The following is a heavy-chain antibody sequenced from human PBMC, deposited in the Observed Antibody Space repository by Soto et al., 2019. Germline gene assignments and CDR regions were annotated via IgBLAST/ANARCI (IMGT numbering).Heavy chain of an antibody. V-gene: IGHV4-4*02. Sequence: QVQLQESGPGLVKPSGTLSLTCAVSGGSISSSNWWSWVRQPPGKGLEWIGEIYHSGSTNYNPSLKSRVTISVDKSKNQFSRKLGSVTAADPAVYYGASVRGGYYYAMDVWGQGTTVTVSS. CDR2: IYHSGST. CDR3: ASVRGGYYYAMDV. CDR1: GGSISSSNW. J-gene: IGHJ6*02. D-gene: IGHD3-10*02.